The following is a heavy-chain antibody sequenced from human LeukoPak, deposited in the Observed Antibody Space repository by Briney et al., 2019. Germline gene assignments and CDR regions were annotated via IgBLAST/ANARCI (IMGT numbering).Heavy chain of an antibody. V-gene: IGHV3-74*01. D-gene: IGHD5-24*01. CDR2: INSDGTFT. J-gene: IGHJ4*02. CDR1: GFTFSNYW. CDR3: ARGSGWLVHY. Sequence: PGGSLRLSCAASGFTFSNYWMHWVRQVPGKGLVWVSRINSDGTFTTYADSVKGRFTISRDNAKKSIYLEMNSLRAEDTAVYYCARGSGWLVHYWGQGTLVTVSS.